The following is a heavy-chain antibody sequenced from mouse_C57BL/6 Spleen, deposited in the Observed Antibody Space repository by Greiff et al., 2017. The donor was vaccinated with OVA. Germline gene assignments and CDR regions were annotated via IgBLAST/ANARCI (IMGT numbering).Heavy chain of an antibody. CDR1: GYAFSSSW. Sequence: QVQLQQSGPELVKPGASVKISCKASGYAFSSSWMNWVKQRPGKGLEWIGRIYPGDGDTNYNGRFKGKATLTADKSSSTAYMQLSSLTSEDSAVYFCARLMEDYDYWGQGTTLTVSS. CDR2: IYPGDGDT. D-gene: IGHD2-3*01. J-gene: IGHJ2*01. CDR3: ARLMEDYDY. V-gene: IGHV1-82*01.